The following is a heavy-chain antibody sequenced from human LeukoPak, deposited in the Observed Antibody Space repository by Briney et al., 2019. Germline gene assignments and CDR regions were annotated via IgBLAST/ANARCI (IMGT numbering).Heavy chain of an antibody. CDR3: ARALVRSPYYYYGMDV. V-gene: IGHV4-34*01. D-gene: IGHD4-23*01. CDR1: GGSFSGYY. J-gene: IGHJ6*02. CDR2: INHSGST. Sequence: PSETLSLTCAVYGGSFSGYYWSWIRQPPGKGLEWIGEINHSGSTNYNPSLKSRVTISVDTSKNQFSLKLSSVTAADTAVYYCARALVRSPYYYYGMDVWGQGTTVTVSS.